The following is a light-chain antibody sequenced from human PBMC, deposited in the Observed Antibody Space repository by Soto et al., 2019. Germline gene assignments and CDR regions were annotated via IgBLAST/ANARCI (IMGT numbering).Light chain of an antibody. J-gene: IGLJ2*01. CDR3: STWDNLLSAGL. CDR1: PSNIGNNF. Sequence: QSVLTQPPSVSATPGQKVTISCSGGPSNIGNNFVSWYQRLPGTAPRVIIYVNYERPSGIPDRFSGSKSGTSATLDITGLQTGDEADYYCSTWDNLLSAGLFGGGTKLTVL. CDR2: VNY. V-gene: IGLV1-51*01.